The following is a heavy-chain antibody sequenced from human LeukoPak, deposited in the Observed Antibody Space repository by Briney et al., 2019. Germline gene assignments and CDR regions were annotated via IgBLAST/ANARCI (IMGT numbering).Heavy chain of an antibody. CDR1: GGSFSGYY. D-gene: IGHD6-13*01. J-gene: IGHJ4*02. CDR3: ARGSRNVSSQYYFDY. CDR2: INHSGST. V-gene: IGHV4-34*01. Sequence: PSETLSLTCAVYGGSFSGYYWSWIRRPPGKGLEWIGEINHSGSTNYNPSLKSRVTISVGTSKNQFSLKLSSVTAADTAVYYCARGSRNVSSQYYFDYWGQGTLVTVSS.